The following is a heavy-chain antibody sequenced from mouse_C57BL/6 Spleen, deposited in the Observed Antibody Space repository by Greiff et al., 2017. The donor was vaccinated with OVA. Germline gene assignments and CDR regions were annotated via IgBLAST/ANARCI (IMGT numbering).Heavy chain of an antibody. J-gene: IGHJ2*01. CDR1: GYSITSGYY. V-gene: IGHV3-6*01. CDR2: ISYDGSN. D-gene: IGHD1-1*01. CDR3: ARAGSSFDY. Sequence: DVQLQESGPGLVKPSQSLSLTCSVPGYSITSGYYWNWIRQFPGNKLEWMGYISYDGSNNYNPSLKNRISITRDTSKNQFFLKLNSVTTEDTATYYCARAGSSFDYWGQGTTLTVSS.